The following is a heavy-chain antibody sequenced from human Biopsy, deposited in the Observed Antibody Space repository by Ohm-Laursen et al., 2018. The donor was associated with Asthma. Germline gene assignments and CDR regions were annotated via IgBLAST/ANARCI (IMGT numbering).Heavy chain of an antibody. CDR1: GGTFSRYA. CDR3: AREVSTADYGYYYFAMDV. Sequence: ESSVKVSCKASGGTFSRYAISWVRQAPGQGLEWMGGIIPIFGTSNYAQKFQGRVTFTADESTSSAYMELSSLRSEDSAVYYCAREVSTADYGYYYFAMDVWGQGTTVTVSS. D-gene: IGHD4-17*01. V-gene: IGHV1-69*01. J-gene: IGHJ6*02. CDR2: IIPIFGTS.